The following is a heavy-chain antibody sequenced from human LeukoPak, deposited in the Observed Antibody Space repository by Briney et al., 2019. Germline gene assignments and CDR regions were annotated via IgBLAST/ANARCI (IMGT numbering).Heavy chain of an antibody. CDR3: ARESGGSGWSFDY. Sequence: ASVKVSCKASGYTFTDYYMHWLRQAPGQGLEWMVWINPNSHGTNYAQKFQGRVTMTRDTSISTAYMELTRLRSDDTAVYYCARESGGSGWSFDYWGQGTLVTVSS. D-gene: IGHD6-19*01. J-gene: IGHJ4*02. V-gene: IGHV1-2*02. CDR2: INPNSHGT. CDR1: GYTFTDYY.